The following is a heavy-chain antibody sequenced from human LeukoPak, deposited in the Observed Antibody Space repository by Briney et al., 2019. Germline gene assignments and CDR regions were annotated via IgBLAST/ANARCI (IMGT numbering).Heavy chain of an antibody. CDR3: TTGGSSGYRQGGY. CDR1: GFTFSSYA. D-gene: IGHD3-22*01. CDR2: ITSSGYRT. V-gene: IGHV3-23*01. J-gene: IGHJ4*02. Sequence: GGSLRLSCAASGFTFSSYAMSWVRQAPGKGLKYVSTITSSGYRTYYADSVKGRFTVSRDNSKNTLYLQMNSLRAEDRAVYYCTTGGSSGYRQGGYWGQGTLVTVSS.